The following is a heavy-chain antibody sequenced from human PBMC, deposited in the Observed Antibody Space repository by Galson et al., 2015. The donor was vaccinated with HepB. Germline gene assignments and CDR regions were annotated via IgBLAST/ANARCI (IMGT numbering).Heavy chain of an antibody. CDR1: GYTFTGYY. J-gene: IGHJ4*02. D-gene: IGHD3-10*01. V-gene: IGHV1-2*02. Sequence: SVKVSCKASGYTFTGYYMHWVRQAPGQGLEWMGWINPNSGGTNYAQKFQGRVTMTRDTSISTAYMELSRLRSDDTAVYYCASMYYGLSNEPFDYWGQGTLVTVSS. CDR3: ASMYYGLSNEPFDY. CDR2: INPNSGGT.